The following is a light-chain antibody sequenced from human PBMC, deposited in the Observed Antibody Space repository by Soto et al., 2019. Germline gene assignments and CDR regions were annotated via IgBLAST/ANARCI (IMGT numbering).Light chain of an antibody. V-gene: IGKV3-20*01. CDR3: QQYQSDTWT. CDR2: DVS. CDR1: QSFNSIY. J-gene: IGKJ1*01. Sequence: EIVLTQSPGTLSLSPGERATLSCRASQSFNSIYLAWYQQKPGKAPKLLLYDVSTLERGVPSRFSGSGSATEFTLTISDLQPDDFATYYCQQYQSDTWTFGQGTKVDIK.